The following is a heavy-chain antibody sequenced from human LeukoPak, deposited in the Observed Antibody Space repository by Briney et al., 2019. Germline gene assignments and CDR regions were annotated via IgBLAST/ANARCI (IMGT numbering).Heavy chain of an antibody. D-gene: IGHD1-26*01. V-gene: IGHV3-7*01. J-gene: IGHJ4*02. CDR3: TRDPVEWELLLDY. CDR1: GFTFSSYW. Sequence: GGSLRLSCAASGFTFSSYWMGWVRQAPGKRLEWVANMNIDGSEKYYADSAKGRFTISRDNARNSVYLQMNSLRVEDTAVYYCTRDPVEWELLLDYWGQGTLVTVSS. CDR2: MNIDGSEK.